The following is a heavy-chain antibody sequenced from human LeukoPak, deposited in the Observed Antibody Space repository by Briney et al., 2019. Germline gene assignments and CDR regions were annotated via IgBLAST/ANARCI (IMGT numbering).Heavy chain of an antibody. V-gene: IGHV3-23*01. CDR3: AKDTYDFWSGYYTGPHFDY. J-gene: IGHJ4*02. D-gene: IGHD3-3*01. CDR1: GFTFSSYA. Sequence: GGSLRLSCAASGFTFSSYAMSWVRQAPGKGLEWVSAISGSGGSTYYADSVKGRFTISRDNSKNTLYLQMNSLRAEDTAVYYCAKDTYDFWSGYYTGPHFDYWGREPWSPSP. CDR2: ISGSGGST.